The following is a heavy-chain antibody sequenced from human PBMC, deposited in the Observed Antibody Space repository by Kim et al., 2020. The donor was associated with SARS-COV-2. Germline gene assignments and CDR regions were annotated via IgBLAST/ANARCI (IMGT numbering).Heavy chain of an antibody. D-gene: IGHD6-19*01. CDR1: GGSFSGYY. CDR3: AREAVAGTIED. Sequence: SETLSLTCAVYGGSFSGYYWSWIRQPPGKGLEWIGEINHSGSTNYNPSLKSRVTISVDTSKNQFSLKLSSVTAADTAVYYCAREAVAGTIEDWGQGTLVTVSS. V-gene: IGHV4-34*01. J-gene: IGHJ4*02. CDR2: INHSGST.